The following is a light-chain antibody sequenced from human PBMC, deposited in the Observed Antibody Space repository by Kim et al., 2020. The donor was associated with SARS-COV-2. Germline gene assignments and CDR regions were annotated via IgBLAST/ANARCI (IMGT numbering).Light chain of an antibody. V-gene: IGKV3-20*01. CDR2: GAS. CDR3: QQYGSSPRT. CDR1: QSVSSSY. J-gene: IGKJ1*01. Sequence: APGNRASRSCRASQSVSSSYLAWYQQKPGQAPRLLIYGASSRATGIPDRFSGSGSGTDFTLTISRLEPEGFAVYYCQQYGSSPRTFGQRAKVDIK.